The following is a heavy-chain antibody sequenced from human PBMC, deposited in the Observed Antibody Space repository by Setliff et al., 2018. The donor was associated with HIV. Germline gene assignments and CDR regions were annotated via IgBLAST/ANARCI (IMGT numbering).Heavy chain of an antibody. J-gene: IGHJ3*02. V-gene: IGHV1-69*13. D-gene: IGHD1-26*01. CDR3: ARDHHSGSDWSRLGAFDI. CDR2: IIPVFGTT. Sequence: SVKVSCKASGGTFSSFAINWVRQAPGQGLEWVGGIIPVFGTTSYGHHFQGRVAITADASTSTAYLGPYSLRSEDTAVYYCARDHHSGSDWSRLGAFDIWGQGTVVTVSS. CDR1: GGTFSSFA.